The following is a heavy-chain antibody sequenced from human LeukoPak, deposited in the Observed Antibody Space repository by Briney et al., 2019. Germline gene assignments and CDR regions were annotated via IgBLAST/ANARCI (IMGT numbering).Heavy chain of an antibody. Sequence: SETLSLTCTVSGGSISTSTYYWGWIRQPPGKGLEWIGSISYSGSTYNNPSLKSRVTISVDTSKNQFSLKLSSVTAPDPAVYYCARRVYSGSYNWYFDLWGRGTLVTVSS. V-gene: IGHV4-39*01. J-gene: IGHJ2*01. CDR2: ISYSGST. CDR1: GGSISTSTYY. CDR3: ARRVYSGSYNWYFDL. D-gene: IGHD1-26*01.